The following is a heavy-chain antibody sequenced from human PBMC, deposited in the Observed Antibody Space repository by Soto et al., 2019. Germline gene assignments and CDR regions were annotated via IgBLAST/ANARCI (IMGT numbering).Heavy chain of an antibody. Sequence: ASVKVSCKASGYTFTSYGISWVRQAPGQGLEWMGWISAYNGNTNYAQKLQGRVTMTTDTSTSTAYMELRSLRPDDTAVYYCAAGRVYDSSGYPPPSTHAFDIWGQGTMVTVSS. J-gene: IGHJ3*02. CDR3: AAGRVYDSSGYPPPSTHAFDI. D-gene: IGHD3-22*01. CDR1: GYTFTSYG. V-gene: IGHV1-18*01. CDR2: ISAYNGNT.